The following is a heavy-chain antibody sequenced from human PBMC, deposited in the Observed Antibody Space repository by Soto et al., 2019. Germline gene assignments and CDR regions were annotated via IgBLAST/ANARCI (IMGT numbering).Heavy chain of an antibody. J-gene: IGHJ3*02. D-gene: IGHD2-15*01. Sequence: ASVKVSCKVSGYTFSSHGINWVRQAPGQGLEWMGWISPYNGNTNYTQKFQGRVTLTTDTSTDTAYMELRSLRSDDTAVYYCARRIRYDALDIWGQGTMVTVSS. CDR3: ARRIRYDALDI. V-gene: IGHV1-18*01. CDR1: GYTFSSHG. CDR2: ISPYNGNT.